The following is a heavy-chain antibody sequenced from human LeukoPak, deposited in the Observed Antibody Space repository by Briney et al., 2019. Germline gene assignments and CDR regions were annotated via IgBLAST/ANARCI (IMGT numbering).Heavy chain of an antibody. CDR1: GGSISNNY. CDR2: VYSTGST. Sequence: SETLSLTCNVSGGSISNNYWTWIRQPPGKGLEWIGYVYSTGSTNYNPSLKSRVTISVDTSKNQFSLQLASVTAADTAVYYCARGVATMRDWGQGTLVTVSS. D-gene: IGHD5-12*01. V-gene: IGHV4-59*01. CDR3: ARGVATMRD. J-gene: IGHJ4*02.